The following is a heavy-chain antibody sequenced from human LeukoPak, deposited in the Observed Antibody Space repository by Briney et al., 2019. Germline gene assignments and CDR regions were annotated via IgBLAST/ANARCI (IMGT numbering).Heavy chain of an antibody. CDR2: IYYSGST. Sequence: PSETLSLTCTVSGGSISSYYWSWIRQPPGKGLEWIGYIYYSGSTNYNPSLKSRVTISVDTSKNQFSVKLSSVTAADTAVYYCARDFISGWYYFDYWGQGTLVTVSS. J-gene: IGHJ4*02. CDR3: ARDFISGWYYFDY. V-gene: IGHV4-59*01. D-gene: IGHD6-19*01. CDR1: GGSISSYY.